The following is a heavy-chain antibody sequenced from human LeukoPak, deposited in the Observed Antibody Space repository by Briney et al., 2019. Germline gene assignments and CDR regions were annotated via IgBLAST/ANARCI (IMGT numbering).Heavy chain of an antibody. V-gene: IGHV4-34*01. Sequence: PSETLSLTCAVYGGSFSGYYWSWIRQPPGKGLEWIGEINHSGSTNYNPSLKSRVTISVDTSKNQFSLKLSSVTAADTAVYYCARDRGRKYQLQYWYFDLWGRGTPVTVSS. CDR1: GGSFSGYY. D-gene: IGHD2-2*01. J-gene: IGHJ2*01. CDR2: INHSGST. CDR3: ARDRGRKYQLQYWYFDL.